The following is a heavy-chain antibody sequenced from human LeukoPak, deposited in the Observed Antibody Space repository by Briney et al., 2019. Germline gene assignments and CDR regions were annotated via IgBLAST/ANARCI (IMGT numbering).Heavy chain of an antibody. Sequence: ASVNVSFQASGYTFTNYGVNWVRQAPGLGLEWMGWVSTYNPNRNYAQKFQDRVSLTTDTSTNTAYLELRSLGSDDTAVYYCASGSDTPYYFDFWGPGTLVTVSS. J-gene: IGHJ4*02. D-gene: IGHD5-18*01. V-gene: IGHV1-18*01. CDR1: GYTFTNYG. CDR3: ASGSDTPYYFDF. CDR2: VSTYNPNR.